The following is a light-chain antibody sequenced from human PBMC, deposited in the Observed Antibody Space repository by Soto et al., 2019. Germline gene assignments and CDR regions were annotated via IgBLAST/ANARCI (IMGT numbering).Light chain of an antibody. J-gene: IGKJ4*01. V-gene: IGKV3-15*01. CDR3: QQYDTWPLT. Sequence: EIVMTQSPATLSVSPGERATLSCSASQSVSSNLAWYQQKPGQLPRLLIFIASTRATGIPARFSGSGSGTEFTLTISGLQSEDFAVYFCQQYDTWPLTFGGGTKVEIK. CDR1: QSVSSN. CDR2: IAS.